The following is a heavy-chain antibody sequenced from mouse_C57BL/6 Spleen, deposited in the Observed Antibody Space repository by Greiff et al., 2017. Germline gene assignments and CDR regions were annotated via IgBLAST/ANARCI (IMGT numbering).Heavy chain of an antibody. CDR2: LDPEDGET. CDR1: GFNIKDYY. J-gene: IGHJ4*01. CDR3: AIYYGSSYDYYAMDY. D-gene: IGHD1-1*01. V-gene: IGHV14-2*01. Sequence: VQLQQSGAELVKPGASVKLSCTASGFNIKDYYMHWVKQRTEQGLEWIGRLDPEDGETKYAPKFQGKAPITADTSSNPAYLQLSSLTSEDTAVYYCAIYYGSSYDYYAMDYWGQGTSVTVSS.